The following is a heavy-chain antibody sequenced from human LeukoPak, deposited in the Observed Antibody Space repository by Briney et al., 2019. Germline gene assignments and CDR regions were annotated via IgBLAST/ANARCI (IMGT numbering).Heavy chain of an antibody. CDR1: GFTFSSYA. CDR3: ARGGYSYGYGGSHQVDY. CDR2: ISGSGGST. Sequence: PGGSLRLSCAASGFTFSSYAMSWVRQAPGKGLEWVSAISGSGGSTYYADSVKGRFTISRDNSKNTLYLQMNSLRAEGTAVYYCARGGYSYGYGGSHQVDYWGQGTLVAVSS. V-gene: IGHV3-23*01. J-gene: IGHJ4*02. D-gene: IGHD5-18*01.